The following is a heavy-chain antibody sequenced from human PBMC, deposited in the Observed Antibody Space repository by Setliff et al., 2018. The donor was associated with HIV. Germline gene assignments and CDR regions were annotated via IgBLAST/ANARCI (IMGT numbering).Heavy chain of an antibody. D-gene: IGHD2-8*02. CDR3: ARHINSYWYGDGMDV. CDR1: GYSFTSYW. V-gene: IGHV5-51*01. J-gene: IGHJ6*02. CDR2: IYPGGSDT. Sequence: PGESLKISCMGSGYSFTSYWIAWVRQMPGKGLEWMGLIYPGGSDTRYSPSFQGQVTISVDKSIRTAYLQWSSLKASDTATYYCARHINSYWYGDGMDVWGQGTTVTVSS.